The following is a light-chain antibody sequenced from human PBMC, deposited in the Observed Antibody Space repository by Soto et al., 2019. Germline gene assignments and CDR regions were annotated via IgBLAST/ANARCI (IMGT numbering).Light chain of an antibody. CDR1: QSVTSNY. CDR3: QQYNNWPQT. V-gene: IGKV3-11*01. CDR2: DAS. J-gene: IGKJ5*01. Sequence: EIVLTQSPGTLSLSPGERATLSCWASQSVTSNYLAWYRQKPGQAPRLLIYDASNRATGIPARFSGSGSGTDFTLTISSLEPEDFGVYYCQQYNNWPQTFGQGTRLEIK.